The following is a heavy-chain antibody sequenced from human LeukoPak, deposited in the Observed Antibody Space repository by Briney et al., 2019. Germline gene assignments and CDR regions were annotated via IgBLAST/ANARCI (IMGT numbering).Heavy chain of an antibody. CDR1: GYTLTELS. V-gene: IGHV1-24*01. Sequence: GASVKVSCKVSGYTLTELSMHWVRQAPGKGLEWMGGFDPEDGETIYAQKFQGRVTMTRDTSTSTVYMELSSLRSEDTAVYYCARDRPYGSGSFNLNGFDPWGQGTLVTVSS. J-gene: IGHJ5*02. D-gene: IGHD3-10*01. CDR2: FDPEDGET. CDR3: ARDRPYGSGSFNLNGFDP.